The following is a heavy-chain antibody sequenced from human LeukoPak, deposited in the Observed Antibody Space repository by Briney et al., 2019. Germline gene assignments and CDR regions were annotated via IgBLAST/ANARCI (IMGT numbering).Heavy chain of an antibody. J-gene: IGHJ4*02. CDR1: GFTFSSYW. V-gene: IGHV3-7*01. CDR2: IKLDGSEK. CDR3: ARGAGYNYPYYFDY. D-gene: IGHD5-24*01. Sequence: PGGSLRLSCAASGFTFSSYWMSWVRQAPGKGLEWVANIKLDGSEKYYADSVKGRFTISRDNSKNTLYLQMNSLRAEDTAVYYCARGAGYNYPYYFDYWGQGTLVTVSS.